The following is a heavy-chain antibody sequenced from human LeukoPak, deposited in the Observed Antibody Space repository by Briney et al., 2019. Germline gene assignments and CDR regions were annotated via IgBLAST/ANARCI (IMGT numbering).Heavy chain of an antibody. Sequence: GGSLRLSCAASGFTFSSYAMHWVRQAPGKGLEWVAVISYDGSNKYYADSVKGRFTISRDNSKNTLYLQMNSLRAEDTAVYYCARDMAVLRFLEWDSTFDYWGQGTLVTVSS. CDR2: ISYDGSNK. J-gene: IGHJ4*02. D-gene: IGHD3-3*01. CDR3: ARDMAVLRFLEWDSTFDY. CDR1: GFTFSSYA. V-gene: IGHV3-30*04.